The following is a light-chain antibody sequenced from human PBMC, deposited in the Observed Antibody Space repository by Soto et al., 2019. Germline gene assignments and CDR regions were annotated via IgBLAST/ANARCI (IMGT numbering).Light chain of an antibody. Sequence: QSVLTQPPSVSGAPGQRVTISCTGSSSNIGAGYDVHWYQQLPGTAPKLLIFDNSYRPSGVPDRFSGSKSGTSASLAITGLQAEDEADYYRQSYDSSLSGVLFGGGTKLTVL. CDR3: QSYDSSLSGVL. CDR2: DNS. V-gene: IGLV1-40*01. J-gene: IGLJ2*01. CDR1: SSNIGAGYD.